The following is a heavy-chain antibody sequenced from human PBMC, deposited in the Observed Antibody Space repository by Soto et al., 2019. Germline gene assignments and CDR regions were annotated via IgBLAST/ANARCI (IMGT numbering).Heavy chain of an antibody. J-gene: IGHJ5*02. D-gene: IGHD3-16*01. CDR3: AKDMTFFTHNWCDP. CDR1: GFTFSSYA. V-gene: IGHV3-23*01. Sequence: LRLPCSAAGFTFSSYAMGRVRQAPGKGLEWVSAISGSGGSTYYADSVKGRFTISRDNSKNTLYLQMNSLRAEDTAGYYCAKDMTFFTHNWCDPWGKGTLVTVAS. CDR2: ISGSGGST.